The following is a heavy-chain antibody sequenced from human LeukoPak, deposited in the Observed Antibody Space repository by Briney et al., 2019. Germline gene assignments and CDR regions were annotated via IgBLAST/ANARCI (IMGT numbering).Heavy chain of an antibody. CDR3: AKVLTRGESCSNGVCSGGFDS. CDR2: ISGSGGET. Sequence: PGGSLTLSCAASGFTFSTYAMSWVCQAPGKGLEWVSNISGSGGETDYVDSAKGRFTISRDNFNNTLYLQVSSLRADDTAVYCCAKVLTRGESCSNGVCSGGFDSWGQGILVTVSS. V-gene: IGHV3-23*01. CDR1: GFTFSTYA. D-gene: IGHD2-8*01. J-gene: IGHJ4*02.